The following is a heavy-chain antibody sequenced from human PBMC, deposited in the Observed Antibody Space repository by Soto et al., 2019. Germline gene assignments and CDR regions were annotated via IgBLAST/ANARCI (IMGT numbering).Heavy chain of an antibody. CDR1: GFTFSSYA. Sequence: EVQLLESGGGLVQPGGSLRLSCAASGFTFSSYAMSWVRQAPGKGLEWVSAISGSGGSTYYADSVKGRFTISRDNSKNTLYLQMNSLRAEDTAVYYCAKDPRRGYFDAYYFDYWGQGPLVTVSS. CDR3: AKDPRRGYFDAYYFDY. D-gene: IGHD3-9*01. V-gene: IGHV3-23*01. CDR2: ISGSGGST. J-gene: IGHJ4*02.